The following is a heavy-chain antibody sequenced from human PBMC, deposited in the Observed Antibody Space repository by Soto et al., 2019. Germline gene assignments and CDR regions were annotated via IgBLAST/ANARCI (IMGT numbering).Heavy chain of an antibody. D-gene: IGHD4-4*01. V-gene: IGHV1-18*01. Sequence: ASVKVSCKASGYTFTSYGISWVRQAPGQGLEWMGWISAYNGNTNYAQKLQGRVTMTTDTSTSTAYMELRSLRSDDTAVYYCARCGPVTTNRGYYYYYHMDVWGKGTTVTVSS. CDR2: ISAYNGNT. CDR3: ARCGPVTTNRGYYYYYHMDV. J-gene: IGHJ6*03. CDR1: GYTFTSYG.